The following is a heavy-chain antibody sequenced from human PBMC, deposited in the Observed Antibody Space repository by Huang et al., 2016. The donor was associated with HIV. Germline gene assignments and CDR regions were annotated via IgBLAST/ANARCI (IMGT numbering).Heavy chain of an antibody. J-gene: IGHJ3*02. D-gene: IGHD2-2*01. Sequence: QLHLQQSGPGLVRPSETLSLICTVSGGSITSSNHYWGWIRQTPGKGLEWIGNFYYMGDADYTPSLKNRVSISIDTSKSQFSRRLSSVIATDTAVYYCASGEYGKNAYDIWGQGTVVTVSA. V-gene: IGHV4-39*01. CDR3: ASGEYGKNAYDI. CDR1: GGSITSSNHY. CDR2: FYYMGDA.